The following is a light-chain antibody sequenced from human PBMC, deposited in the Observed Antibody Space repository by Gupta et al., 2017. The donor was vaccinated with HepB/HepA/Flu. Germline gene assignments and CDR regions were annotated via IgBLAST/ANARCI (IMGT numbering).Light chain of an antibody. Sequence: QSALTQPASVSGHPGQSITISCTGTSSDVGGYNYVSWYQQHPGKAPKLMIYDVSNRPSGVSNRFSSSKSGNTASLTISGLKAEDEAEYYYSSYTSSSTVVFGGGTKLTVL. J-gene: IGLJ2*01. CDR2: DVS. V-gene: IGLV2-14*03. CDR1: SSDVGGYNY. CDR3: SSYTSSSTVV.